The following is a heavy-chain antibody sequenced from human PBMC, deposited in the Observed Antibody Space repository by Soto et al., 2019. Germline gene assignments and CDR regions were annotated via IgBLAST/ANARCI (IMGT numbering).Heavy chain of an antibody. J-gene: IGHJ6*02. CDR3: ARDNADWSLWDYYYYGMDV. CDR1: GFTFSSYA. Sequence: QVQLVESGGGVVQPGRSLRLSCAASGFTFSSYAMHWVRQAPGKGLEWVAVISYDGSNKYYADSVKGRFTISRDNSKNTLYLQMNSLRAEDTAVYYCARDNADWSLWDYYYYGMDVWGQGTTVTVSS. CDR2: ISYDGSNK. V-gene: IGHV3-30-3*01. D-gene: IGHD3-9*01.